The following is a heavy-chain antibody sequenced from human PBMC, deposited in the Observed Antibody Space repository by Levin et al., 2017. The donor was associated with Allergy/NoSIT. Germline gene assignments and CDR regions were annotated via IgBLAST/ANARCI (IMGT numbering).Heavy chain of an antibody. CDR3: AREYSGGSY. CDR1: GFTFDSHS. Sequence: GGSLRLSCAASGFTFDSHSMNWVRQAPGKGLEWVSYISTTSTTIYYADSVKGRFTISRDDAKNTLYLQMNSLRDEDTAVYYCAREYSGGSYWGQGTLVTVS. V-gene: IGHV3-48*02. J-gene: IGHJ4*02. D-gene: IGHD5-18*01. CDR2: ISTTSTTI.